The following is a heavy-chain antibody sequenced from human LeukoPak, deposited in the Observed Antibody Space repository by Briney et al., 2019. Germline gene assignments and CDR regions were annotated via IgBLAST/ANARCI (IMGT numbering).Heavy chain of an antibody. CDR3: ARGNDYGDIDDY. D-gene: IGHD4-17*01. CDR1: GYTFTSYD. V-gene: IGHV1-8*03. CDR2: MNPNSGNT. Sequence: ASVKVSCKASGYTFTSYDINWVRQATGQGLEWMGWMNPNSGNTGYAQKFQGRVTITRNTSISTAYMELSSLRSEDTAVYYCARGNDYGDIDDYWGQGTVVTVSS. J-gene: IGHJ4*02.